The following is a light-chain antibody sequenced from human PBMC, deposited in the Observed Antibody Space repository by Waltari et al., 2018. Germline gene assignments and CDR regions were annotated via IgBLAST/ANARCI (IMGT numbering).Light chain of an antibody. CDR3: QQRKFWPPIT. J-gene: IGKJ5*01. Sequence: EVVLTQSPATLSLSPGERATLSCRASQSVSNYLAWYQQKPGQAPSLLIYDASNRATGIPARFSGSGSGTDFTLTISSLEPEDFAVYYCQQRKFWPPITIGQGTRLESK. CDR2: DAS. V-gene: IGKV3-11*01. CDR1: QSVSNY.